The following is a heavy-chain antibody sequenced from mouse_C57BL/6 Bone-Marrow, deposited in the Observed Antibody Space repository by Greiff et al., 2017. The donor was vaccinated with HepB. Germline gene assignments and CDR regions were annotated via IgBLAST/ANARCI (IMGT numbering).Heavy chain of an antibody. D-gene: IGHD2-2*01. Sequence: EVQLQQSGTVLARPGASVKMSCKTSGYTFTSYWMHWVKQRPGQGLEWIGAIYPGNSDTSYNQKFKGKAKLTAVTSASTAYMELSSLTNEDSAVYYCTSGGGYNYAMDYWGQGTSVTVSS. CDR3: TSGGGYNYAMDY. CDR1: GYTFTSYW. CDR2: IYPGNSDT. V-gene: IGHV1-5*01. J-gene: IGHJ4*01.